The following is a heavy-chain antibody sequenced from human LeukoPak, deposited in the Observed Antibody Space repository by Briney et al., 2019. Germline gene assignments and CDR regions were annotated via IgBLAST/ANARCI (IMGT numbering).Heavy chain of an antibody. CDR1: GFTFNNYG. Sequence: GGSLRLSCAASGFTFNNYGMHWVRQAPGKGLEWVAAISYDGSYKYYADSVKDRFTISRDYSKNTLYLRMSSLRAEDTAVYYCVKTYSSGWWDLDFWGQGTLVSVSS. J-gene: IGHJ4*02. V-gene: IGHV3-30*18. CDR2: ISYDGSYK. CDR3: VKTYSSGWWDLDF. D-gene: IGHD6-19*01.